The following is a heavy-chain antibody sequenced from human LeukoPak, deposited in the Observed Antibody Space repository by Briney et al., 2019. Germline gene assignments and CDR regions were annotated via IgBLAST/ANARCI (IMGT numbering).Heavy chain of an antibody. CDR2: IYPGDSDT. CDR3: ARHVRYCSGGNCYYFDY. CDR1: GYSFTSYW. V-gene: IGHV5-51*01. D-gene: IGHD2-15*01. J-gene: IGHJ4*02. Sequence: PGESLKISCKGSGYSFTSYWIGWVRQMPGKGLEWMGIIYPGDSDTRYSPSFQGQVTISADKSISTAYLQWSSLKASDTAMYYCARHVRYCSGGNCYYFDYWGQGTLVTVSS.